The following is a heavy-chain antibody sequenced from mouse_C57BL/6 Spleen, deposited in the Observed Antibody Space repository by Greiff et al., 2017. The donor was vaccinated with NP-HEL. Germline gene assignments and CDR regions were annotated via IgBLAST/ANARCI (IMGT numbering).Heavy chain of an antibody. CDR1: GYSFTDYN. CDR2: INPNYGTT. J-gene: IGHJ2*01. D-gene: IGHD2-2*01. V-gene: IGHV1-39*01. Sequence: VQLKESGPELVKPGASVKISCKASGYSFTDYNMNWVKQSNGKSLEWIGVINPNYGTTSYNQKFKGKATLTADKSSSTAYMQLSSLTSEDSAVYYCATGGVTTFDYWGQGTTLTVSS. CDR3: ATGGVTTFDY.